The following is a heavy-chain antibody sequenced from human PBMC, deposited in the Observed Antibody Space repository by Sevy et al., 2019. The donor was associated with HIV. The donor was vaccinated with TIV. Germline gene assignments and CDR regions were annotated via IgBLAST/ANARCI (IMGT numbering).Heavy chain of an antibody. CDR3: ARKPTLYYHSSGYYYDPFDY. CDR2: IYPGDSDT. V-gene: IGHV5-51*01. CDR1: GYSFTSYW. J-gene: IGHJ4*02. Sequence: GESLKISCKGSGYSFTSYWIGWVRQMPGKGLEWMGIIYPGDSDTRYSPSFQGQVTISADKSISTAYLQWSSLKASDTAMYYCARKPTLYYHSSGYYYDPFDYWGQGTLVTVSS. D-gene: IGHD3-22*01.